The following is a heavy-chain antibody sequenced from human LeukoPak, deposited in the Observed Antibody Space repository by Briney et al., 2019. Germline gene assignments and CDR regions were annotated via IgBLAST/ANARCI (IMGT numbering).Heavy chain of an antibody. D-gene: IGHD5-18*01. CDR1: GFTFSSYS. CDR2: ISSSSSTI. CDR3: ARDRWGYSYGGD. V-gene: IGHV3-48*04. J-gene: IGHJ4*02. Sequence: PGGSLRLSCAASGFTFSSYSMNWVRQAPANGQEWVSYISSSSSTIYYADSVKGRFTISRDNAKNSLYLQLNSLRAEDTAVYYCARDRWGYSYGGDWGQGTLVTVSS.